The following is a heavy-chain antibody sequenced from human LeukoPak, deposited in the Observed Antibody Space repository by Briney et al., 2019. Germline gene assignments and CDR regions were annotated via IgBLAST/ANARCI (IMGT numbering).Heavy chain of an antibody. CDR2: INHSGST. D-gene: IGHD5-12*01. CDR3: ARGRRRGYSGYAGVYYYYGMDV. Sequence: SETLSLTCTVSGGSISSSSYYWGWIRQPPGKGLEWIGEINHSGSTNYNPSLKSRVTISVDTSKNQFSLKLSSVTAADTAVYYCARGRRRGYSGYAGVYYYYGMDVWGQGTTVTVSS. J-gene: IGHJ6*02. CDR1: GGSISSSSYY. V-gene: IGHV4-39*07.